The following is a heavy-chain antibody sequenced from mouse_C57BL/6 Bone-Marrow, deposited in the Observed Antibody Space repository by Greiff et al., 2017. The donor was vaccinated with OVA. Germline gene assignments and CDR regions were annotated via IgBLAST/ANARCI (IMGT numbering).Heavy chain of an antibody. CDR2: IRLKSDNYAT. J-gene: IGHJ2*01. CDR1: GFTFSNYW. Sequence: EVKLMESGGGLVQPGGSMKLSCVASGFTFSNYWMNWVRQSPEKGLEWVAQIRLKSDNYATHYAESVKGRFTISRDDSKRSVYLQMNNLRAEDTGIYYCTGDHGSSSYFDYWGQGTTLTVSS. CDR3: TGDHGSSSYFDY. D-gene: IGHD1-1*01. V-gene: IGHV6-3*01.